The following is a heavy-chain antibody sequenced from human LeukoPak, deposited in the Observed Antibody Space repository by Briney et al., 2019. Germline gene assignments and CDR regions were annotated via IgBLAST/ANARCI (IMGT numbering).Heavy chain of an antibody. Sequence: GGSLRLSCAASGLSFSTYSMNWVRQAPGKGLEWVSYISSSGTTIYYADSVKGRFTISRDNANNSLYLQMHSLRAEDTALYYCARPASTFPLGYWGQGTLVTVSS. CDR2: ISSSGTTI. CDR1: GLSFSTYS. V-gene: IGHV3-48*04. CDR3: ARPASTFPLGY. J-gene: IGHJ4*02. D-gene: IGHD3-3*02.